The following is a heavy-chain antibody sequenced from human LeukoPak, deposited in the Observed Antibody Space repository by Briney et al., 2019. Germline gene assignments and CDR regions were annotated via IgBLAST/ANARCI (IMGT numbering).Heavy chain of an antibody. V-gene: IGHV3-48*02. CDR1: GFTFSIYS. CDR3: VRDPDALDY. J-gene: IGHJ4*02. CDR2: IRSSGDMI. Sequence: GGSLRLSCAASGFTFSIYSMNWVRQAPGKGLEWVSYIRSSGDMIYYADSVKGRFTISRDIAKNSVYLQMNSLRDEDTAVYYCVRDPDALDYWGQGTPVTVSS.